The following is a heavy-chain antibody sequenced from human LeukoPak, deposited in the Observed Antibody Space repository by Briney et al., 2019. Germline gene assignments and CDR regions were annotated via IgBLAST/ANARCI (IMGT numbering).Heavy chain of an antibody. Sequence: GGSLRLSCAASGFTLRRYWMSWVRQAPGKGLEWVANIKQDGSEKYVDSVKGRFTISRDNAKNSVYLQMNSLRAEDTAVYYCARWGPDYWGQGTLVTVSS. CDR1: GFTLRRYW. V-gene: IGHV3-7*04. CDR2: IKQDGSEK. CDR3: ARWGPDY. D-gene: IGHD3-16*01. J-gene: IGHJ4*02.